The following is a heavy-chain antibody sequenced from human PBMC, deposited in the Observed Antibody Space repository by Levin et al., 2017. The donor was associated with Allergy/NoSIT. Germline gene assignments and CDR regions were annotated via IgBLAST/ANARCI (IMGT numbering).Heavy chain of an antibody. CDR2: ISYDGSNK. Sequence: GGSLRLSCAASGFIFSTYAMHWVRQAPGKGLEWVATISYDGSNKYYADSVKGRFTISRDNSKNTLYLQMNSLRVEDTAVYYCASESYDILTGYYLDYYGMDVWGQGTTVTVSS. J-gene: IGHJ6*02. CDR3: ASESYDILTGYYLDYYGMDV. D-gene: IGHD3-9*01. V-gene: IGHV3-30-3*01. CDR1: GFIFSTYA.